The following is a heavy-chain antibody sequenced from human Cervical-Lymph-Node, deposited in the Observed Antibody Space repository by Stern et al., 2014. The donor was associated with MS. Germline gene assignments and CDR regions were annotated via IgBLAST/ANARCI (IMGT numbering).Heavy chain of an antibody. CDR2: IYHSGST. V-gene: IGHV4-4*02. CDR3: AREGYSSSYDAFDI. D-gene: IGHD6-6*01. CDR1: GGSISSSNW. Sequence: QVQLQESGPGLVKPSGTLSLTCAVSGGSISSSNWWSWVRQPPGKGLEWIGEIYHSGSTNYNPSLQSRVTPSVDKSKNQFSLKVRSVTAADTAVYYCAREGYSSSYDAFDIWGQGTMVTVSS. J-gene: IGHJ3*02.